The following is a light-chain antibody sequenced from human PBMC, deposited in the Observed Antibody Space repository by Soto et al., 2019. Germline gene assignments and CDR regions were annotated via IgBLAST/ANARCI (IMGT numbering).Light chain of an antibody. CDR2: LDD. J-gene: IGLJ3*02. Sequence: QSVLTQPPSASGTPGQRVTISCSGSRSNIGAKTVNWYKQLPGTAPKLLIYLDDNRPSGVPDRFSGSKSGTSASLAISGLQSEDEADYYCAAWDGSLNAWLFGGGTKLTVL. CDR3: AAWDGSLNAWL. CDR1: RSNIGAKT. V-gene: IGLV1-44*01.